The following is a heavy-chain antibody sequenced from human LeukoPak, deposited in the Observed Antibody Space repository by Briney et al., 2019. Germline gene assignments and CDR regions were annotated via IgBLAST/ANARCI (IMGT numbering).Heavy chain of an antibody. CDR1: GFTFSDYY. Sequence: GGSLRLSCAASGFTFSDYYMSWIRQAPGKGLEWVSYISSSGSTIYYADSVKGRFTISRDNAKNSLYLQMNSLRAEDTAVYYCVRTTVTGKKNWFDPWGQGTLVTVSS. CDR2: ISSSGSTI. CDR3: VRTTVTGKKNWFDP. D-gene: IGHD4-17*01. J-gene: IGHJ5*02. V-gene: IGHV3-11*01.